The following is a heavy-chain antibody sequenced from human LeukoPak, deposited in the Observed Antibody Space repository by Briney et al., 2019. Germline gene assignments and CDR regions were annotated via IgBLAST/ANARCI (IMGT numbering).Heavy chain of an antibody. D-gene: IGHD3-10*01. CDR3: ARLVGVRGVIITYYYYYMDV. J-gene: IGHJ6*03. V-gene: IGHV4-4*07. CDR1: GGSISSYY. Sequence: SETLSLTCTVSGGSISSYYWSWIRQPAGKGLEWIGRIYTSGSTNYNPSLKSRVTMSVDTSKNQFSLKLSSVTAADTAVYYCARLVGVRGVIITYYYYYMDVWGKGTTVTISS. CDR2: IYTSGST.